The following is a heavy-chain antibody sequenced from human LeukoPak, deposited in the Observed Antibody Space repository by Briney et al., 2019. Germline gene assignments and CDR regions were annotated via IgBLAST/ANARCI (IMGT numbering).Heavy chain of an antibody. CDR3: ARRDNWNYAY. D-gene: IGHD1-7*01. Sequence: GESLQISCKGSGYIFTSYWIGWVRQLPGKGLEWMGIIYPGDSDTRYSPSFQGQVAISADKSISTAYRQWNSLKASDTAMYYCARRDNWNYAYWGQGTLVTVSS. CDR2: IYPGDSDT. CDR1: GYIFTSYW. J-gene: IGHJ4*02. V-gene: IGHV5-51*01.